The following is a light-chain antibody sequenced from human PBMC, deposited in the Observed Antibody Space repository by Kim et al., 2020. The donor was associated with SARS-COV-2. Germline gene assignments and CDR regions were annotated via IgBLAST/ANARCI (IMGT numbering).Light chain of an antibody. CDR3: LQYYSYPST. Sequence: DIQMTQSPSAMSASVGDRVTITCRASQGIGNYLAWYQQRPGKVPKRLIYDVFNLQSGVPSRFSGSGSGTEFTLTISSLQPEDFATYYCLQYYSYPSTFGQGTEVEIK. V-gene: IGKV1-17*03. CDR1: QGIGNY. CDR2: DVF. J-gene: IGKJ1*01.